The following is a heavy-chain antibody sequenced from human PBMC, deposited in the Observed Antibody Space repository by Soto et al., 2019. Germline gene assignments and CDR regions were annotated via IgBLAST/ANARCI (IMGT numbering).Heavy chain of an antibody. V-gene: IGHV4-59*01. CDR3: ARNSYFDS. CDR1: GGSISTYY. CDR2: ILHSGTT. Sequence: SETLSLTCTVSGGSISTYYWNWLRQPPGKGLEWIGYILHSGTTNYNPSLKSRVTISLDTSKTQFSLKLTSVTAADTAVYYCARNSYFDSWGQGTLVTAPQ. J-gene: IGHJ4*02. D-gene: IGHD4-4*01.